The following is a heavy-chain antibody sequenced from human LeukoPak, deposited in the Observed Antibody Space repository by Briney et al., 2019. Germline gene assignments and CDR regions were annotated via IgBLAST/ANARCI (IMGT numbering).Heavy chain of an antibody. CDR3: ARGTRYSYGYVGGYFDY. CDR2: ISYDGSNK. J-gene: IGHJ4*02. Sequence: PGGSLRLSCAASGFTFSSYAMHWVRQATGKGLEWVAVISYDGSNKYYADSVKGRFTISRDNSKNTLYLQMNGLRAEDTAVYYCARGTRYSYGYVGGYFDYWGQGTLVTVSS. V-gene: IGHV3-30-3*01. D-gene: IGHD5-18*01. CDR1: GFTFSSYA.